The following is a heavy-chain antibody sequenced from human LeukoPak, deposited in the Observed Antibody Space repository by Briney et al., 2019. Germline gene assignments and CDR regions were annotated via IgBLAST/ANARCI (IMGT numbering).Heavy chain of an antibody. D-gene: IGHD3-22*01. V-gene: IGHV1-46*01. CDR1: GFTFSSYG. CDR2: INPSGGST. CDR3: ARYPDSSGYPNYYYYYGMDV. J-gene: IGHJ6*02. Sequence: GGSLRLSCAASGFTFSSYGMHWVRQAPGQGLEWMGIINPSGGSTSYAQKFQGRVTMTRDTSTSTVYMELSSLRSEDTAVYYCARYPDSSGYPNYYYYYGMDVWGQGTTVTVSS.